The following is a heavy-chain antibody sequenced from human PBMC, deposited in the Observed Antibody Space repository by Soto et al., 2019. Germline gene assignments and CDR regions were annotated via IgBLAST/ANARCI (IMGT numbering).Heavy chain of an antibody. Sequence: QVQLVQSGAEVKEPGASVKVSCKASGYPFTSYSFSWVRQAPGQGLEWMGWSSAYNGDTRYAQKFQGRVTMTADPYTDTAYMELRNLRSDDTGVYYFTREGAVVGSAVYYGMDFWGQWTMVTVS. V-gene: IGHV1-18*04. CDR3: TREGAVVGSAVYYGMDF. J-gene: IGHJ6*02. D-gene: IGHD2-15*01. CDR1: GYPFTSYS. CDR2: SSAYNGDT.